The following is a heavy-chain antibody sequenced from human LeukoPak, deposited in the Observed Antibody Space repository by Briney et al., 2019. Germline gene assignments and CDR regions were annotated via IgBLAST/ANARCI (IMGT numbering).Heavy chain of an antibody. D-gene: IGHD4-17*01. CDR3: AKDMYGDFGGVDY. V-gene: IGHV3-23*01. J-gene: IGHJ4*02. CDR1: GFTFSTYA. CDR2: IFNSGTST. Sequence: QPGGSLRLSCAASGFTFSTYAMTWVRQAPGKGLGWVSVIFNSGTSTYYADSVKGQFTISRDNSKNTLHLQMSSLRAEDTAVYYCAKDMYGDFGGVDYWGQGTLVTVSS.